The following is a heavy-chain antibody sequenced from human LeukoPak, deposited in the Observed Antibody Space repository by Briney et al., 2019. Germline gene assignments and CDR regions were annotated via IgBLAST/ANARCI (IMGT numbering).Heavy chain of an antibody. CDR3: AGEHQVAATPFDY. J-gene: IGHJ4*02. CDR2: IYSGAGT. D-gene: IGHD1-26*01. V-gene: IGHV3-66*02. CDR1: GFTVSSNY. Sequence: GGSLRLSCAASGFTVSSNYMSWVRQAPGKGLEWVSIIYSGAGTYYADSAKGRFTISRDNSKNTLYLQMNSLRAEDTGVYFCAGEHQVAATPFDYWGQGTLVTVSS.